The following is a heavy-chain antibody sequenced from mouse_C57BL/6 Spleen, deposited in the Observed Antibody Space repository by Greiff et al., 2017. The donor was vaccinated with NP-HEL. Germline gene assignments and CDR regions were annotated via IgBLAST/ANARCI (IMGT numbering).Heavy chain of an antibody. Sequence: VQLVESGPGLVQPSQSLSITCTVSGFSLTSYGVHWVRQSPGKGLEWLGVIWSGGSTDYNAAFISRLSISKDNSKSQVFFKMNSLQADDTAIYYCARNGMGDYDGAMDYWGQGTSVTVSS. CDR2: IWSGGST. J-gene: IGHJ4*01. D-gene: IGHD2-4*01. CDR3: ARNGMGDYDGAMDY. V-gene: IGHV2-2*01. CDR1: GFSLTSYG.